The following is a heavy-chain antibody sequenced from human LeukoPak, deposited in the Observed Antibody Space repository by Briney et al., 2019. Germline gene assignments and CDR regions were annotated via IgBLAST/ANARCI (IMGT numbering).Heavy chain of an antibody. V-gene: IGHV3-64D*06. J-gene: IGHJ4*02. CDR1: GFTFSSYA. Sequence: GGSLRLSCSASGFTFSSYAMHWVRQAPGKGLEYVSSISSNGGSTYYADSVKGRFTISRDNSKNTLFLQKSSLRTEDTAVYYCASPYSGYDYNFDHWGQGTLVTVSS. CDR2: ISSNGGST. CDR3: ASPYSGYDYNFDH. D-gene: IGHD5-12*01.